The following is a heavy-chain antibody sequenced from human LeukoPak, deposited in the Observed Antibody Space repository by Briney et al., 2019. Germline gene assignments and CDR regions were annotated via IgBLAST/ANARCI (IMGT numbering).Heavy chain of an antibody. CDR2: IYYSGST. CDR1: GGSISSYY. J-gene: IGHJ4*02. V-gene: IGHV4-59*01. Sequence: SETLSLTCTVSGGSISSYYWSWIRQPPGKGLEWIGYIYYSGSTNYNPSLKSRVTISVDMSKNQFSLKLSSVTAADTAVYYCARAGDSIAVAGGFDYWGQGTLVTVSS. D-gene: IGHD6-19*01. CDR3: ARAGDSIAVAGGFDY.